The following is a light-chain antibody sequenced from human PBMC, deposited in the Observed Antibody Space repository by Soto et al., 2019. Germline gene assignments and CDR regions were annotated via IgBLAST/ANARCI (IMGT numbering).Light chain of an antibody. V-gene: IGLV7-46*01. J-gene: IGLJ2*01. CDR1: TGSVTTGHY. Sequence: QAVVTQEPSLTVSPGGTVTLTCGSSTGSVTTGHYPYWFQQRPGQAPRTLIYDTSNKHSWTPARFSGSLIGGKAALTLSGAQHEDEADYYCFLSYSAAYVVFGGGTKLTVL. CDR3: FLSYSAAYVV. CDR2: DTS.